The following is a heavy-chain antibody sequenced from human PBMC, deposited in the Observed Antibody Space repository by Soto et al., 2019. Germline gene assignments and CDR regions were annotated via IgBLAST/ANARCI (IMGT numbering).Heavy chain of an antibody. V-gene: IGHV3-48*01. CDR1: GFTFSSYS. CDR2: ISSSSSTI. D-gene: IGHD3-10*01. CDR3: ARDYGELLPWFDP. J-gene: IGHJ5*02. Sequence: GGSLKLSCAASGFTFSSYSMNWVRQAPGKGLEWVSYISSSSSTIYYADSVKGRFTISRDNAKNSLYLQMNSLRAEDTAVYYCARDYGELLPWFDPWGQGTLVTVSS.